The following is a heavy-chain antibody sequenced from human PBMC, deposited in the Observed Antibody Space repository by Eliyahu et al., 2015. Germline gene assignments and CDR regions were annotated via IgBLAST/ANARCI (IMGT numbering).Heavy chain of an antibody. V-gene: IGHV4-34*01. CDR3: ARYTLRVGHDAFDI. D-gene: IGHD5-12*01. CDR2: INHSGST. Sequence: QVQLQQWGAGLLKPSETLSLTCAVYGGSFSGYYWSWIRQPPGKGLEWIGEINHSGSTNYNPSLKSRVTISVDTSKNQFSLKLSSVTAADTAVYYCARYTLRVGHDAFDIWGQGTMVTVSS. CDR1: GGSFSGYY. J-gene: IGHJ3*02.